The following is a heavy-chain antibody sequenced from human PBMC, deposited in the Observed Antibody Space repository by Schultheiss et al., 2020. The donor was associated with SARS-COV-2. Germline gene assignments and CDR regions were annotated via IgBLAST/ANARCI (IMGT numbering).Heavy chain of an antibody. J-gene: IGHJ6*02. D-gene: IGHD6-19*01. Sequence: GGSLRLSCAAPGFTFSSYWMHWVRQAPGKGLVWVSRINGDGSSTSYADSVKGRLTISRDNAKNTLYLQMNSLRDEDTAVYYCARGAWALAGPPPPHHSNGMDVWGQGTTVTVSS. CDR1: GFTFSSYW. V-gene: IGHV3-74*01. CDR3: ARGAWALAGPPPPHHSNGMDV. CDR2: INGDGSST.